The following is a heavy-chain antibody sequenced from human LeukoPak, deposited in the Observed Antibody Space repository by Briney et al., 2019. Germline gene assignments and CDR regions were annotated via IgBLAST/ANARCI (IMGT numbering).Heavy chain of an antibody. CDR2: ISSSGSTI. D-gene: IGHD5-24*01. CDR3: ARDESRDGYNNY. J-gene: IGHJ4*02. V-gene: IGHV3-48*03. Sequence: QSGGSLRLSCAASGFTFSSYEMNWVRQAPGKGLEWVSYISSSGSTIYYADSVKGRFTISRDNAKNSLYLQMNSLRAEDTAVYYCARDESRDGYNNYWGQGTLVTVSS. CDR1: GFTFSSYE.